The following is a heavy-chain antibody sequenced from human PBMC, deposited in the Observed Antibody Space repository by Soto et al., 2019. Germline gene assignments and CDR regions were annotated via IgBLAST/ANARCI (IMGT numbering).Heavy chain of an antibody. V-gene: IGHV1-46*01. CDR3: ARDRVDYYDSSGYYSRYFDY. D-gene: IGHD3-22*01. Sequence: ASVKVSCKASGYTFTSYYMHWVRQAPGQGLEWMGIINPSGGSTSYAQKFQGRVTMTRDTSTSTVYMELSSLRSEDTAVYYCARDRVDYYDSSGYYSRYFDYWGQGTLVTVSS. J-gene: IGHJ4*02. CDR2: INPSGGST. CDR1: GYTFTSYY.